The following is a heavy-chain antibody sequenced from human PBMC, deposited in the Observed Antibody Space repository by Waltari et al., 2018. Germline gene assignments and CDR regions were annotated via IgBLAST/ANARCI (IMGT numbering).Heavy chain of an antibody. J-gene: IGHJ5*02. Sequence: QVQLQESGPGLVKPSETLSLTCTVSGGSISSYYWSWIRQPPGKGLEWIGYICYSGSTNYNPSLKSLVTISVDTSKNQFSLKLSSVTAADTAVYYCARQKEDFWSGYYSNWFDPWGQGTLVTVSS. CDR3: ARQKEDFWSGYYSNWFDP. D-gene: IGHD3-3*01. CDR1: GGSISSYY. V-gene: IGHV4-59*08. CDR2: ICYSGST.